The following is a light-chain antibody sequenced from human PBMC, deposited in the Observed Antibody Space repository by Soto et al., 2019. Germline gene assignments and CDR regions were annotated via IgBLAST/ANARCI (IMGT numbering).Light chain of an antibody. Sequence: QLVLTQPPSASASLGASVTLTCTLSSGYSTYRVDWYQQRPGKGPRFVMRVGTGGIVGSKGDGIPDRFSVLGSGLNRYLTIKNIQEEDESDYHCGADHGSESNFVVVFGGGTKLTVL. CDR2: VGTGGIVG. CDR1: SGYSTYR. CDR3: GADHGSESNFVVV. V-gene: IGLV9-49*02. J-gene: IGLJ2*01.